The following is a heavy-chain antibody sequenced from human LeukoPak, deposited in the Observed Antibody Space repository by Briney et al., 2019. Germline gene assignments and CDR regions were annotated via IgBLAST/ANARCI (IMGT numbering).Heavy chain of an antibody. V-gene: IGHV4-61*02. Sequence: SETLSLTCTVSGGSISSGSYYWSWIRQPAGKGLEWIGRIYTSGSTNYNPSLKSRVTISLDTSKNQFSLTLSSVTAADTAVYYCARGGYSSGWKGGYYFDYWGQGTLVTVSS. D-gene: IGHD6-19*01. CDR2: IYTSGST. CDR1: GGSISSGSYY. CDR3: ARGGYSSGWKGGYYFDY. J-gene: IGHJ4*02.